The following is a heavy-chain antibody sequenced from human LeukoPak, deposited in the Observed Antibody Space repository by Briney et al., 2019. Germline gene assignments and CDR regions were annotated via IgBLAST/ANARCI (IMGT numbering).Heavy chain of an antibody. CDR2: MNPNSGNT. Sequence: ASVKVSCKASGYTFTSYDINWVRQATGQGLEWMGWMNPNSGNTGYAQKFQGRVTMTRNTSISTAYMELSSLRSEDTAVYYCARATYSSGWYQKGRYFDYWGQGTLVTVSS. CDR1: GYTFTSYD. J-gene: IGHJ4*02. D-gene: IGHD6-19*01. CDR3: ARATYSSGWYQKGRYFDY. V-gene: IGHV1-8*01.